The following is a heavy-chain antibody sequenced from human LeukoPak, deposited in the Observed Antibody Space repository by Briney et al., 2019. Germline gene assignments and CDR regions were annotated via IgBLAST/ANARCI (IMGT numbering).Heavy chain of an antibody. J-gene: IGHJ6*03. CDR1: GGSISSSSYY. Sequence: SETLSLTCTVSGGSISSSSYYWSWIRQPAGKGLEWIGRIYTSGSTNYNPSLKSRVTISVDTSKNQFSLKLSSVTAADTAVYYCATRDYDLDVWGKGTTVTISS. CDR3: ATRDYDLDV. V-gene: IGHV4-61*02. CDR2: IYTSGST.